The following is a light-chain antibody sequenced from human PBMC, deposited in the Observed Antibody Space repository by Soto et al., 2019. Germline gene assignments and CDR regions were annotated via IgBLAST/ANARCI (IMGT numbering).Light chain of an antibody. CDR3: SSYTTYSSLVV. Sequence: HSVLPQPASVSGSPGQSITISCTGTSSDVGGFDYVSWYQQHPGKAPKLMIYEVSNRPSGVSNRFSGSKSGNTASLTISGLQADDEAEYYCSSYTTYSSLVVFGGGTKVTVL. CDR2: EVS. J-gene: IGLJ2*01. CDR1: SSDVGGFDY. V-gene: IGLV2-14*01.